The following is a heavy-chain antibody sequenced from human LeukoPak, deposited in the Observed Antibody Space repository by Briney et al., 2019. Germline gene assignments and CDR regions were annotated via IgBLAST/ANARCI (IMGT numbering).Heavy chain of an antibody. CDR1: GYTFTSYY. D-gene: IGHD3-3*01. CDR2: INPSGGST. J-gene: IGHJ4*02. CDR3: ARDDGYDFWSGYFLD. V-gene: IGHV1-46*01. Sequence: ASVKVSCKASGYTFTSYYMHWVRQAPGQGLEWMGIINPSGGSTSYAQKFQGRVTITADKSTSTAYMELSSLRSEDTAVYYCARDDGYDFWSGYFLDWGQGTLVTVSS.